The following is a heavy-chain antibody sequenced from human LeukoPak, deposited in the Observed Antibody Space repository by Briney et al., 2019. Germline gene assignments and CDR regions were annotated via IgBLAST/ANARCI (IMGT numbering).Heavy chain of an antibody. CDR1: GYSFTTFS. D-gene: IGHD1-14*01. J-gene: IGHJ4*02. CDR3: ARRGTRYFDY. Sequence: PGGSLKISVKASGYSFTTFSIGGLGQMPGKGLNGTDIIYLGDFATSKKPSFQGQATFPADKSISTAYLQWSSMKASETAMCYCARRGTRYFDYWGQGTLVTVSS. V-gene: IGHV5-51*01. CDR2: IYLGDFAT.